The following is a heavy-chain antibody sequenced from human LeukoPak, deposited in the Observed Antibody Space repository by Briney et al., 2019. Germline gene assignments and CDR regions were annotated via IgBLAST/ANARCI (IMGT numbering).Heavy chain of an antibody. CDR3: AREASYDSSGYGY. CDR2: LYYTGST. V-gene: IGHV4-59*01. CDR1: VGSITNYY. J-gene: IGHJ4*02. Sequence: SETLSLTCGVPVGSITNYYWNWIRQAPRKGLEWLGYLYYTGSTTYNPSVTRRITISLDTSKKRISLKLRSVTAADTAVYYCAREASYDSSGYGYWGQGTPATVS. D-gene: IGHD3-22*01.